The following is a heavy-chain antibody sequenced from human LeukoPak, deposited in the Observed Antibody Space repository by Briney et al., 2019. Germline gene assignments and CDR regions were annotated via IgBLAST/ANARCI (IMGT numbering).Heavy chain of an antibody. V-gene: IGHV1-69*13. CDR2: ISPICGTA. CDR1: GGTFSTYA. D-gene: IGHD6-19*01. Sequence: ASVKLCCKASGGTFSTYAISCMRQAPGQWLEWMGGISPICGTANYAQKFQGRVTITADESTSTAYMDLSSLRSEDTAVDYCARVISEKGPVAGPSCGAFDIWGQGTMVTVSS. CDR3: ARVISEKGPVAGPSCGAFDI. J-gene: IGHJ3*02.